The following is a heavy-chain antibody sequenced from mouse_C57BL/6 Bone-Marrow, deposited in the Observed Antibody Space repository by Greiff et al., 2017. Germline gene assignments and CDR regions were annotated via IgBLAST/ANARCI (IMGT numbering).Heavy chain of an antibody. CDR3: TRVTTVAPYYFDY. CDR1: GYTFTSYW. CDR2: IYPGNSDP. Sequence: EVQLQQSGTVLARPGASVKMSCQTSGYTFTSYWMHWVKQRPGQGLEWIGAIYPGNSDPSYTQKFKGKAKLTAVPSASTAYMVLSSLTSGDSAVYYGTRVTTVAPYYFDYWGQGTTLTVSS. V-gene: IGHV1-5*01. D-gene: IGHD1-1*01. J-gene: IGHJ2*01.